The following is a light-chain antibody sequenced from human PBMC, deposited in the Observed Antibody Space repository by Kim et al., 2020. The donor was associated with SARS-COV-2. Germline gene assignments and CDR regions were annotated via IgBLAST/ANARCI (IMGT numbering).Light chain of an antibody. CDR1: HSLSSSH. CDR2: DAS. J-gene: IGKJ2*01. V-gene: IGKV3-20*01. Sequence: LSPGERAALTCRASHSLSSSHLAWYQQKSGQAPRLLIYDASRRATGVPDRFSGSGSGTDFTLTISRLEPEDVAVYYCQQYDSSPYTFGQGTKLEIK. CDR3: QQYDSSPYT.